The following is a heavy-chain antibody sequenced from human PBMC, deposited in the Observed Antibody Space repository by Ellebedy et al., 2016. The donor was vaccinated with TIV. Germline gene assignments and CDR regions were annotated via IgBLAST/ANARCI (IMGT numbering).Heavy chain of an antibody. V-gene: IGHV4-4*07. J-gene: IGHJ4*02. D-gene: IGHD5-18*01. CDR2: IYSSGST. CDR3: ARVEGRGPYNYGLDY. CDR1: GGSIRTYF. Sequence: MPGGSLRLSCTVSGGSIRTYFWSWIRQPAGKGLEWIGCIYSSGSTIYNPSLKSRVTVSVDTSKNQFSLKLTAVTAADTAVYYCARVEGRGPYNYGLDYWGQGTLVTVSS.